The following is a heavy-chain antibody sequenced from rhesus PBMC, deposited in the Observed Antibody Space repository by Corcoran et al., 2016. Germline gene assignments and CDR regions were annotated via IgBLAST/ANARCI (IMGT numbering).Heavy chain of an antibody. CDR2: IYGSGSIT. Sequence: QVQLQESGPGLVKPSETLYVPCAVSGGSISSSYWSWIRQAPGKGLEWIGYIYGSGSITNYNPSLKSRVTLSVDTSKNQFSLKLSSVTAADTAVYYCANVPLDRPVDYWGQGVLVTVSS. J-gene: IGHJ4*01. CDR3: ANVPLDRPVDY. CDR1: GGSISSSY. D-gene: IGHD3-3*01. V-gene: IGHV4-169*02.